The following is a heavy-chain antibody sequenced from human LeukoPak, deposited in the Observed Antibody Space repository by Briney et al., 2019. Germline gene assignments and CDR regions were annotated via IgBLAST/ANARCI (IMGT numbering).Heavy chain of an antibody. J-gene: IGHJ6*02. CDR3: ARANDDLRLTRRSSPEYYYYGMDV. Sequence: SVKVSCKASGGTFSSYAISWVRQAPGQGLERMGRIIPILGIANYAQKFQGRVTITADKSTSTAYMELSSLRSEDTAVYYCARANDDLRLTRRSSPEYYYYGMDVWGQGTTVTVSS. CDR1: GGTFSSYA. CDR2: IIPILGIA. D-gene: IGHD2-8*01. V-gene: IGHV1-69*04.